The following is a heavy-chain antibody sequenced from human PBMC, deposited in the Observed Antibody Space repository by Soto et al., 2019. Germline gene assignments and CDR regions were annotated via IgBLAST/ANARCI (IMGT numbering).Heavy chain of an antibody. D-gene: IGHD2-21*01. CDR1: GTSISSTYW. Sequence: QVQLKQSGPGLVRPSGTLSLTCVVSGTSISSTYWWAWVRQSPGKGLEWIGEIYHTGITKYNPSLTSRFSLSIDKSNNQFSLNLTSVTAADTAIYYCATVPPRIVVVLAEFPTWGQGTLVTVSS. J-gene: IGHJ4*02. CDR3: ATVPPRIVVVLAEFPT. CDR2: IYHTGIT. V-gene: IGHV4-4*02.